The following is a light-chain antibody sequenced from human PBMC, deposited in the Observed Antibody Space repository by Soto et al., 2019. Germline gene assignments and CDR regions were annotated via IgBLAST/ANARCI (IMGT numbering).Light chain of an antibody. CDR1: QTIYNN. V-gene: IGKV3-15*01. Sequence: IGMKNSPANLSVYSRDRATLSCRASQTIYNNVAWYQQRPGQAPRLLIYDASTRATSVPARFSGSGYGTDFTLSISGLQSADCAVYYCQQFNKWLLTFGG. J-gene: IGKJ4*01. CDR3: QQFNKWLLT. CDR2: DAS.